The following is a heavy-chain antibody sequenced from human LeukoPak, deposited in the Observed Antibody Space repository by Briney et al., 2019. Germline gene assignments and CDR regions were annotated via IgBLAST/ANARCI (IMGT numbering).Heavy chain of an antibody. CDR2: IKQDGSEK. J-gene: IGHJ3*02. CDR1: GFTFTSYW. D-gene: IGHD2-15*01. Sequence: GGSLRLSCAASGFTFTSYWMTWVRQAPGKGLEWVASIKQDGSEKYYVDAVKGRFTISRDNAKNSLYLQVNSLRAEDTAVYYCARVVGGYCSGGTCQGGFDIWGQGTMVTVSS. V-gene: IGHV3-7*05. CDR3: ARVVGGYCSGGTCQGGFDI.